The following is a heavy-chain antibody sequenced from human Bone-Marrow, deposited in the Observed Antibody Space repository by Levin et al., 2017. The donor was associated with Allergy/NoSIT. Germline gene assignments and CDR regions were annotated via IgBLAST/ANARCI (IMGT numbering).Heavy chain of an antibody. CDR3: ARRYCSGGSCYLDP. J-gene: IGHJ5*02. CDR1: GYTFTDYG. CDR2: IDTKNFNT. D-gene: IGHD2-15*01. V-gene: IGHV1-18*01. Sequence: PQASVKVSCKASGYTFTDYGISWVRQGQAPGQGLELMGWIDTKNFNTNNVQKFQGRFTMTTETPTSTGYIELWSLRSDDTAVYYCARRYCSGGSCYLDPWGQGTLVTVSS.